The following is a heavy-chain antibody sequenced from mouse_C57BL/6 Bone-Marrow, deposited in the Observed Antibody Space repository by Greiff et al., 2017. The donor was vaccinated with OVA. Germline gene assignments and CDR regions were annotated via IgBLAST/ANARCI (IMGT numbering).Heavy chain of an antibody. CDR3: ARHIPLDSSGPAWFAY. Sequence: EVQVVESGGGLVQPGESLKLSCESNEYEFPSHDMSWVRKTPEKRLELVAAVNSDGGSTYYPDTMERRFIISRDNTKKTLYLQMSSLRSEDTALYYCARHIPLDSSGPAWFAYWGQGTLVTVSA. D-gene: IGHD3-2*02. CDR1: EYEFPSHD. V-gene: IGHV5-2*01. CDR2: VNSDGGST. J-gene: IGHJ3*01.